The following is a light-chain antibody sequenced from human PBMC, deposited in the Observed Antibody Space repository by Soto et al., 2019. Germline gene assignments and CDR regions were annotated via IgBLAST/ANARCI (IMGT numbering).Light chain of an antibody. V-gene: IGLV2-14*01. CDR2: DVS. J-gene: IGLJ1*01. CDR3: ASYTTSSTYV. CDR1: SSDVGGYSY. Sequence: QSALTQPASVSGSPGQSIAISCTGTSSDVGGYSYDSWYQQQPGKAPKLVISDVSNRPSGVSDRFSGSKSGNTASLTISGLQTEDEADYYCASYTTSSTYVFGTGTKLTVL.